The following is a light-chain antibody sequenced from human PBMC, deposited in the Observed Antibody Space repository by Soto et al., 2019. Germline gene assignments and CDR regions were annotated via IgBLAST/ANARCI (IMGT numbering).Light chain of an antibody. Sequence: AIQMTHSPSSLSASVGDRVTITCRASHGIRNDLGWYQQKPGKAPKLLIYAAPSLQSGVPSRFSGSGSGTDFTLTISSLQPEDFATYYCLQDYNYPRTFGQGTKVDIK. CDR3: LQDYNYPRT. V-gene: IGKV1-6*01. CDR2: AAP. J-gene: IGKJ2*01. CDR1: HGIRND.